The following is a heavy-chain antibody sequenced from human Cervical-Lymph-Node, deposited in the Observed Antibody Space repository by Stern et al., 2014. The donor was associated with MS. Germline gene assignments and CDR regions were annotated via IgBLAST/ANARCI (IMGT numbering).Heavy chain of an antibody. J-gene: IGHJ6*02. CDR3: ARVRYYDYVWGSYRSHDYYYYGMDV. Sequence: QVQLQQWGAGLLKPSETLSLTCAVYGGSFSGYYWSWIRQPPGKGLEWIGEINHSGSTNYNPSLQSRVTISVDTSKNQFSLKLSSVTAADTAVYYCARVRYYDYVWGSYRSHDYYYYGMDVWGQGTTVTVSS. CDR1: GGSFSGYY. D-gene: IGHD3-16*02. V-gene: IGHV4-34*01. CDR2: INHSGST.